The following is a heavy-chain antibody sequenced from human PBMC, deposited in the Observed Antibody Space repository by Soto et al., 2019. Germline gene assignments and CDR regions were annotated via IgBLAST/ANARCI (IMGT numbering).Heavy chain of an antibody. Sequence: QVQLVQSGAEVKKPGASVKVSCKASGYTFTGYYMHWVRQAPGQGLEWMGWINPNSGDTNYAQKFQGWVTMTRDTSISTAYMELSRLRSDDTAVYYCARDMGIVGATYYYYGMDVWGQGTTVTVSS. CDR2: INPNSGDT. D-gene: IGHD1-26*01. V-gene: IGHV1-2*04. CDR3: ARDMGIVGATYYYYGMDV. CDR1: GYTFTGYY. J-gene: IGHJ6*02.